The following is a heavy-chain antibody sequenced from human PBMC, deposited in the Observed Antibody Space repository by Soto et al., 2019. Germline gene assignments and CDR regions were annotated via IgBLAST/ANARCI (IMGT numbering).Heavy chain of an antibody. CDR1: GGTFSSYA. J-gene: IGHJ4*02. D-gene: IGHD3-16*01. CDR3: ARLAYHKIHYSDY. CDR2: IIPIFGTA. V-gene: IGHV1-69*13. Sequence: SSGNLSGKASGGTFSSYAISWVRQAPGQGLEWMGGIIPIFGTANYAQKFQGRVTITADESTSTAYMELSSLRSEDTAVYYCARLAYHKIHYSDYWGQCSQVT.